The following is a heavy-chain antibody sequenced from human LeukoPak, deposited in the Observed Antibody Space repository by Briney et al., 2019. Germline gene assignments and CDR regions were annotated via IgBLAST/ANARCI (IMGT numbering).Heavy chain of an antibody. CDR2: IYTSGST. CDR3: AREGCTNGVCYIAWFDP. CDR1: GGSIGSGSYY. D-gene: IGHD2-8*01. V-gene: IGHV4-61*02. Sequence: SQTLSLTCTVSGGSIGSGSYYWSWIRQPAGKGLEWIGRIYTSGSTNYNPSLKSRVTISVDTSKNQFSLKLSSVTAADTAVYYCAREGCTNGVCYIAWFDPWGQGTLVTVSS. J-gene: IGHJ5*02.